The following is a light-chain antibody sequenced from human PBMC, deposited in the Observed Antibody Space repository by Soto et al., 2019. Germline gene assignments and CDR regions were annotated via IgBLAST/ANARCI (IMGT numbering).Light chain of an antibody. Sequence: QSALTQPPSASGSPGQSVTISCTGTSSDVGGYVSWYQQHPGKAPQLMIYEVSKRPSGVPDRFSGSKSGNTASLTVSGLQPEDEGDYYCSAYTARSTLVLGGGTQLTVL. CDR1: SSDVGGY. J-gene: IGLJ3*02. CDR3: SAYTARSTLV. V-gene: IGLV2-8*01. CDR2: EVS.